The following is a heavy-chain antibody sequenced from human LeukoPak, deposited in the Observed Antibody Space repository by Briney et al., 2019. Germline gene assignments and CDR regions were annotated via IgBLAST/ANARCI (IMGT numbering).Heavy chain of an antibody. D-gene: IGHD6-19*01. CDR2: ISYDGSNK. CDR1: GFTFTTYW. V-gene: IGHV3-30*03. CDR3: ASSPTRQWLVYYYYYYMDV. J-gene: IGHJ6*03. Sequence: GGSLRLSCAASGFTFTTYWMSWVRQAPGKGLEWVAVISYDGSNKYYADSVKGRFTISRDNSKNTLYLQMNSLRAEDTAVYYCASSPTRQWLVYYYYYYMDVWGKGTTVTVSS.